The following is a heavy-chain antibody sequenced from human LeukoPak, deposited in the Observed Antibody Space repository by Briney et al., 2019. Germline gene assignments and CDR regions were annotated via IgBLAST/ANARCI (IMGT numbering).Heavy chain of an antibody. CDR2: IYYSGST. V-gene: IGHV4-59*01. D-gene: IGHD6-6*01. J-gene: IGHJ5*02. CDR3: ARGPPIIAARSGGWFDP. CDR1: GGSISSYY. Sequence: SETLSLTCTVSGGSISSYYWSWIRQPPGKGLEWIGYIYYSGSTNYNPSLKSRVTISVDTSKNQFSLKLSSVTAADTAVYYRARGPPIIAARSGGWFDPWGQGTLVTVSS.